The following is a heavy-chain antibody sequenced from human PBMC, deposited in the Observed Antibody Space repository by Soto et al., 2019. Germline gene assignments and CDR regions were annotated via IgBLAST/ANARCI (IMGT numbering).Heavy chain of an antibody. J-gene: IGHJ4*02. CDR3: ARDAAIGMNDY. D-gene: IGHD1-20*01. V-gene: IGHV1-18*01. CDR1: GYTFTSYG. CDR2: ISAYNGNT. Sequence: QDQLMQSGDEMKKPGASVKASCNASGYTFTSYGISGVRQAPGQGLGLMGWISAYNGNTKYAKKLQGRVTMTTDTSTSTAYMELRSLRSDDTAVYYCARDAAIGMNDYWGQGTLVTVSS.